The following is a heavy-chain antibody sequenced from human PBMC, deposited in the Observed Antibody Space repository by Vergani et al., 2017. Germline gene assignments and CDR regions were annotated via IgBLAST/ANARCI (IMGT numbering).Heavy chain of an antibody. J-gene: IGHJ5*02. D-gene: IGHD2-2*01. Sequence: QVQLVQSGAEAKKPGSSVKVSCKASGYTFTSYGISWVRQAPGQGLEWMGWISAYNGNTNYAQKLQGRVTMTTDTSTSTAYMELRSLRSDDTAVYYCARDPVGYCSSTSCYAGGNWFDPWGQGTLVTVSS. V-gene: IGHV1-18*01. CDR1: GYTFTSYG. CDR3: ARDPVGYCSSTSCYAGGNWFDP. CDR2: ISAYNGNT.